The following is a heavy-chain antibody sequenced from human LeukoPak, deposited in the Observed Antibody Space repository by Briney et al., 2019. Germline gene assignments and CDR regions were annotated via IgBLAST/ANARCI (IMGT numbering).Heavy chain of an antibody. Sequence: GGSLRLSCAASGFTLSSYAMSWVRQAPGKGLEWVSAISVSGNAYHADSVKGRFTISRDSSKNTLYLQMNRLRAEDAAVYYCAKAPVTTCSGAYCYPFDYWGQGTLVTVSS. V-gene: IGHV3-23*01. CDR2: ISVSGNA. D-gene: IGHD2-21*01. J-gene: IGHJ4*02. CDR3: AKAPVTTCSGAYCYPFDY. CDR1: GFTLSSYA.